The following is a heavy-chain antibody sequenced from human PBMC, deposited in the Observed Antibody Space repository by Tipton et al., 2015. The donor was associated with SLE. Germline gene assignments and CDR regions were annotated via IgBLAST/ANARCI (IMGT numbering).Heavy chain of an antibody. Sequence: SLRLSCAASGFTFSDYDMSWIRQAPGKRLEWVAVVSSDGTSEFFADSVKGRFTFFRDYSKNTLYLQMNSLRAEDTAVYYCAKGRSKWEPNSDYWGQGTLVTVSS. V-gene: IGHV3-30*18. D-gene: IGHD1-26*01. J-gene: IGHJ4*02. CDR2: VSSDGTSE. CDR3: AKGRSKWEPNSDY. CDR1: GFTFSDYD.